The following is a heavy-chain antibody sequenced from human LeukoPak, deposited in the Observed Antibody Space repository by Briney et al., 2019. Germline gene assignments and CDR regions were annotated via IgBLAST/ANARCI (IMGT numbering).Heavy chain of an antibody. V-gene: IGHV3-7*01. CDR3: ARVLSPGSGFPYYMDV. J-gene: IGHJ6*03. CDR1: GFTFNAYW. D-gene: IGHD3-10*01. Sequence: GGSLRLSCAASGFTFNAYWMSWVRQASGKGLEWVANINQEGDQIYYVDSVKGRFTISRDNAKKSLNLQMNSLRDEDTAVYYCARVLSPGSGFPYYMDVWGQGTTVSVSS. CDR2: INQEGDQI.